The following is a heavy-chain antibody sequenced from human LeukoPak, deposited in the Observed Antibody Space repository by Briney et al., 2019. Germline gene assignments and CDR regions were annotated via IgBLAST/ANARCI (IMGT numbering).Heavy chain of an antibody. Sequence: PGGSLRLSCAASGFTFSTYSMSWVRQAPGKGLEWVSSISSSSSYIYYADSVKGRFTIPRDNVKNSLYLQMSSLRAEDTAVYYCARDSGAGGYYYYNMDVWGEGTTVTVSS. CDR3: ARDSGAGGYYYYNMDV. CDR2: ISSSSSYI. CDR1: GFTFSTYS. V-gene: IGHV3-21*01. J-gene: IGHJ6*03. D-gene: IGHD3-10*01.